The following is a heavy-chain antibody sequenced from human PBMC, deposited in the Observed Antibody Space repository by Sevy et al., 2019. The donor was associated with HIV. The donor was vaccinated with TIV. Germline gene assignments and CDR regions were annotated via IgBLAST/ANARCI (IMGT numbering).Heavy chain of an antibody. V-gene: IGHV3-33*01. CDR1: GFTFSSYG. J-gene: IGHJ4*02. CDR3: ARTNYGDYGPFFDY. Sequence: GESLKISCAASGFTFSSYGMHWVRQAPGKGLEWVAVIWYDGSNKCYADSVKGRFTISRDNSKNTLYLQMNSLRAEDTAVYYCARTNYGDYGPFFDYWGQGTLVTVSS. CDR2: IWYDGSNK. D-gene: IGHD4-17*01.